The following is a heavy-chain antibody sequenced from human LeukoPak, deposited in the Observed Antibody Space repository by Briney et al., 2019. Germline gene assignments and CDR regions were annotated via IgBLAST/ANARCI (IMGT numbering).Heavy chain of an antibody. CDR3: ARDSPNSSSWFDP. V-gene: IGHV4-4*07. D-gene: IGHD6-6*01. Sequence: ASETLSLTCTVSGGSISNYYWSWIRQPAGKGLEWIGRIYTSGSTNYNPSLKSRVTISVDTSKNQFSLKLSSVTAADTAVYYCARDSPNSSSWFDPWGQGTLVTVSS. CDR1: GGSISNYY. J-gene: IGHJ5*02. CDR2: IYTSGST.